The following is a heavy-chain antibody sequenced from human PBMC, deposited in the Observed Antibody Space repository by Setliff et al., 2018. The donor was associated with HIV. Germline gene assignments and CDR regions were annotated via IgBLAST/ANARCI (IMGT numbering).Heavy chain of an antibody. V-gene: IGHV4-39*07. CDR1: GGSVSSGDYY. CDR2: IYYSGST. J-gene: IGHJ5*02. CDR3: ARDLLDGTTVGVVVVTAPSWFDP. D-gene: IGHD2-15*01. Sequence: PSETLSLTCTVSGGSVSSGDYYWSWIRQHPGKDLEWIGSIYYSGSTYYNPSLKSRVTISVDTSKNQFSLKLTSVTAADTAVYYCARDLLDGTTVGVVVVTAPSWFDPWGQGTLVTVSS.